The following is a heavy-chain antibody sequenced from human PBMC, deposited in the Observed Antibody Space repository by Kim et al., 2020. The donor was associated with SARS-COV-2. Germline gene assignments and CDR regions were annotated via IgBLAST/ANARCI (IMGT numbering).Heavy chain of an antibody. CDR3: AKDTYYDILTGYFHFDY. J-gene: IGHJ4*02. V-gene: IGHV3-9*01. CDR2: ISWNSGSI. CDR1: GFTFDDYA. Sequence: GGSLRLSCAASGFTFDDYAMHWVRQAPGKGLEWVSGISWNSGSIGYADSVKGRFTISRDNAKNSLYLQMNSLRAEDTALYYCAKDTYYDILTGYFHFDYWGQGTLVTVSS. D-gene: IGHD3-9*01.